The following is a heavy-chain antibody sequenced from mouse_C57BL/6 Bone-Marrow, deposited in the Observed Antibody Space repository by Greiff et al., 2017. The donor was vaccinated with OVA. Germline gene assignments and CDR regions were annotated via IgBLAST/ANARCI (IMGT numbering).Heavy chain of an antibody. Sequence: EVKLVESGGGLVQPKGSLKLSCAASGFSFNTYAMNWVRQAPGKGLEWVARIRSKSNNYATYYADSVKDRFTISRDDSESMLYLQMNNLKTEDTAMYYCVRHGYYGSSWGFAYWGQGTLVTVSA. V-gene: IGHV10-1*01. CDR1: GFSFNTYA. CDR2: IRSKSNNYAT. J-gene: IGHJ3*01. CDR3: VRHGYYGSSWGFAY. D-gene: IGHD1-1*01.